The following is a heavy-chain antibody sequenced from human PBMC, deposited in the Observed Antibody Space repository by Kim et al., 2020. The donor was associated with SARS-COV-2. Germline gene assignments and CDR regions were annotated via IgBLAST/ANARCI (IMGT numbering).Heavy chain of an antibody. Sequence: GGSLRLSCAASGFTFSSYAMSWVRQAPGKGLEWVSAISGSGGSTYYADSVKGRFTISRDNSKNTLYLQMNSLRAEDTAVYYCAKGTVYDFWSGYYTNYYYGLDVWGQGPAGTVSS. V-gene: IGHV3-23*01. D-gene: IGHD3-3*01. CDR3: AKGTVYDFWSGYYTNYYYGLDV. CDR2: ISGSGGST. J-gene: IGHJ6*02. CDR1: GFTFSSYA.